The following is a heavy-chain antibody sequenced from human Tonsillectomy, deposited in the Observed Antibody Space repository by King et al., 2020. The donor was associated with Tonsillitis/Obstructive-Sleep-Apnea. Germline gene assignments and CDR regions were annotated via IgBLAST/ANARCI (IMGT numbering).Heavy chain of an antibody. CDR3: ARPPFDY. CDR1: GYSFTGHW. V-gene: IGHV5-10-1*03. CDR2: IDPSDSYT. Sequence: VQLVESGAEVKKPGESLRISCTGSGYSFTGHWISWVRQMPGKGLEWMGRIDPSDSYTNYSPSFQGHVTISTDNSISTAYLQWSSLKASDTAMYYCARPPFDYWGQGTLVTVSS. J-gene: IGHJ4*02.